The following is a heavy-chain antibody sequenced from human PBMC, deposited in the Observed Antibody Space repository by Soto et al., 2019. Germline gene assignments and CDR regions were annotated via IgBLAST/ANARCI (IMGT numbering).Heavy chain of an antibody. V-gene: IGHV3-33*01. CDR1: GFTFSSYG. CDR2: IWYDGSNK. D-gene: IGHD2-15*01. J-gene: IGHJ3*02. CDR3: ARAQYCSGGSCYWISNAFDI. Sequence: GGSLRLSCAASGFTFSSYGMHWVRQAPGKGLEWVAVIWYDGSNKYYADSVKGRFTISRDNSKNTLYLQMNSLRAEDTAVYYCARAQYCSGGSCYWISNAFDIWGQGTMVTVSS.